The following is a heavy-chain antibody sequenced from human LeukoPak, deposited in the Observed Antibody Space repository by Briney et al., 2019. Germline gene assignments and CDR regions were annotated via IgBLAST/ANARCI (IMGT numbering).Heavy chain of an antibody. V-gene: IGHV1-46*01. D-gene: IGHD3-9*01. CDR1: GYTLTIYY. J-gene: IGHJ4*02. Sequence: GASVKVSCKASGYTLTIYYMHWVRQAPGQAPEWMVVMNPSGGSTTSYAQKIQGRVTMTRDTSMSTVTMELSSLRSEDTAVYYCARGTLRYFDFWGQGTLVSVCS. CDR2: MNPSGGST. CDR3: ARGTLRYFDF.